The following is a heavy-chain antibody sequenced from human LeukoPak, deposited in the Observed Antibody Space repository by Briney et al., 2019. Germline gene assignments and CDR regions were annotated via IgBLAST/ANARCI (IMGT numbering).Heavy chain of an antibody. CDR3: ARGLTTVTSLASY. Sequence: GGSLRLSCAASGFTFSSYAMSWVRQAPGKGLEWVSGLTGSGSSTYYADSVKGRFTISRDNSKNTLYLQMNSLRAEDTAVYYCARGLTTVTSLASYWGQGTLVTVSS. J-gene: IGHJ4*02. D-gene: IGHD4-17*01. V-gene: IGHV3-23*01. CDR1: GFTFSSYA. CDR2: LTGSGSST.